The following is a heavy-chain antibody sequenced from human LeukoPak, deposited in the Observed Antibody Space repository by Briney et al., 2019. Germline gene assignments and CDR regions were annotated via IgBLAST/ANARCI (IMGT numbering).Heavy chain of an antibody. CDR2: INQDSSEK. CDR1: GFTFSNYW. D-gene: IGHD2-15*01. Sequence: GGSLGLSCAASGFTFSNYWMTWVRQAPGKGLEWVANINQDSSEKYYVDSVKGRFTISRDNAKNSLYLQLNTLRPEDTAVYYCVQGWRDNWGQGTMVTVSS. CDR3: VQGWRDN. J-gene: IGHJ4*02. V-gene: IGHV3-7*01.